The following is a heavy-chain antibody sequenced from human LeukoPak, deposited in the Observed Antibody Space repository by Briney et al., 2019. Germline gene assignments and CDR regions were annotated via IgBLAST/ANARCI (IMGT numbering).Heavy chain of an antibody. CDR3: ASVPAAMGWFDP. Sequence: SETLSLTCTVSGVSISSSDYYWGWIRQHPGKGLEWIGYIYYSGSTYYNPSLKSRVTISVDTSKNQFSLKLSSVTAADTAVYYCASVPAAMGWFDPWGQGTLVTVSS. J-gene: IGHJ5*02. D-gene: IGHD2-2*01. V-gene: IGHV4-31*03. CDR2: IYYSGST. CDR1: GVSISSSDYY.